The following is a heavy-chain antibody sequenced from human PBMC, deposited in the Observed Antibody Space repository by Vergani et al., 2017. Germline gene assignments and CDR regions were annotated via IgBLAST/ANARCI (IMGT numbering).Heavy chain of an antibody. Sequence: EVQLLESGGGLVQPGGSLRLSCAASGFTFSSYAMSWVRQAPGKGLEWVSAISGSGGSTYYADSVKGRFTISRDNSKNTLYLQMNSLRAEDTAVYYCAREGYCSSTSCFNYYYYYGMDVWGQGTTVTVSS. CDR3: AREGYCSSTSCFNYYYYYGMDV. V-gene: IGHV3-23*01. CDR1: GFTFSSYA. D-gene: IGHD2-2*01. J-gene: IGHJ6*02. CDR2: ISGSGGST.